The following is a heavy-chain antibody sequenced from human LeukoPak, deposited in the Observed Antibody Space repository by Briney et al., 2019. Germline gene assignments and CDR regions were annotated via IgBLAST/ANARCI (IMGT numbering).Heavy chain of an antibody. CDR2: ISGSGGST. CDR1: GFTFSSYA. D-gene: IGHD4-17*01. CDR3: ATAPTEDGDGSSPGY. J-gene: IGHJ4*02. Sequence: GGSLRLSCAASGFTFSSYAMSWVRQAPGKGLEWVSAISGSGGSTYYADSVKGRFTVSRDNAKNSLFLQMNSLRAEDTAVYYCATAPTEDGDGSSPGYWGQGTLVTVSS. V-gene: IGHV3-23*01.